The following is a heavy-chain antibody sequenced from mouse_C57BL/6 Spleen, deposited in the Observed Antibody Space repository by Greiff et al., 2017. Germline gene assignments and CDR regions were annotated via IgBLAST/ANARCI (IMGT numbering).Heavy chain of an antibody. D-gene: IGHD2-4*01. J-gene: IGHJ2*01. V-gene: IGHV1-39*01. Sequence: VQLQQSGPELVKPGASVKISCKASGYSFTDYNMNWVKQSNGKSLEWIGVITPNYVTTSYNQQFKGKATLTVDQSSSTAYMQLNSLTSEDSAVYYYSRDRLRVYFDYWGQGTTLTVSS. CDR3: SRDRLRVYFDY. CDR1: GYSFTDYN. CDR2: ITPNYVTT.